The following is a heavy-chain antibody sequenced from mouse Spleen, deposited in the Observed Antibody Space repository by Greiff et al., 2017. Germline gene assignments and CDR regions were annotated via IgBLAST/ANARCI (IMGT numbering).Heavy chain of an antibody. CDR3: ARGAKGYYFDY. V-gene: IGHV1-52*01. CDR2: IDPSDSET. Sequence: VQLQQPGAELVRPGSSVKLSCKASGYTFTSYWMHWVKQRPIQGLEWIGNIDPSDSETHYNQKFKDKATLTVDKSSSTAYMQLSSLTSEDSAVYYCARGAKGYYFDYWGQGTTLTVSS. D-gene: IGHD1-3*01. J-gene: IGHJ2*01. CDR1: GYTFTSYW.